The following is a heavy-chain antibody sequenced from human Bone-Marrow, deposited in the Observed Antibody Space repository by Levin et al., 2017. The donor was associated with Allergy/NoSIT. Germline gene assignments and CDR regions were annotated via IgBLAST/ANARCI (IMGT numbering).Heavy chain of an antibody. V-gene: IGHV3-11*01. CDR2: ISSSGISI. D-gene: IGHD2-21*02. CDR3: ARDVTDTSASYAFDV. Sequence: GGSLRLSCVASGFSMREYLMTWIRQAPGKGLEWISYISSSGISIYSADSVKGRFSISRDIATNSLYLQMTGLRVDDTAVYYCARDVTDTSASYAFDVWGPGTVVTVSS. J-gene: IGHJ3*01. CDR1: GFSMREYL.